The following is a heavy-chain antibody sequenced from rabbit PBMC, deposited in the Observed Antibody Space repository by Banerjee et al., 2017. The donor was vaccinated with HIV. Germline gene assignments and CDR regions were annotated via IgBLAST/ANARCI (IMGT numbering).Heavy chain of an antibody. D-gene: IGHD4-2*01. CDR3: ARGGYVGGRDATYFPL. Sequence: QSLEESGGDLVKPGASLTLTCKASGFSFSSGYDMCWVRQAPGKGLEWIACIDPGDDSTYDASWAKGRFTISKTSSTTVTLQMTSLTAADTATYFCARGGYVGGRDATYFPLWGPGTLVTVS. CDR1: GFSFSSGYD. V-gene: IGHV1S40*01. CDR2: IDPGDDST. J-gene: IGHJ4*01.